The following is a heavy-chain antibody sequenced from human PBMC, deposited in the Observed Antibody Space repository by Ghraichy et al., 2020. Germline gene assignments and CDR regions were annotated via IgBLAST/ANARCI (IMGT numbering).Heavy chain of an antibody. CDR1: RGSFSDYS. CDR3: ATSKWFGESPES. J-gene: IGHJ5*02. Sequence: SQTLSLTCAVYRGSFSDYSWSWIRQPPGKGLEWIGEINRFGGTNYNPSLKSRVIVSADTSKDHFSVNLIFVTAADTAVYYCATSKWFGESPESWGQGTLVTVSA. V-gene: IGHV4-34*01. CDR2: INRFGGT. D-gene: IGHD3-10*01.